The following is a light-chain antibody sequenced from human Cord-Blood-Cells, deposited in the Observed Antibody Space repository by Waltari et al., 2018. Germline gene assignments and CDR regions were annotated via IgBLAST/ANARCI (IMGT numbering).Light chain of an antibody. Sequence: EIVLTQSPATLSLSPGEIATLSCRASQSVSSYLAWYQQKPGQAPRLLISDASNRATGIPARFSGSGSGTDFTLTISSLEPEDFAVYYCQQRSNWPLTFGQGTKLEIK. J-gene: IGKJ2*01. CDR3: QQRSNWPLT. CDR2: DAS. V-gene: IGKV3-11*01. CDR1: QSVSSY.